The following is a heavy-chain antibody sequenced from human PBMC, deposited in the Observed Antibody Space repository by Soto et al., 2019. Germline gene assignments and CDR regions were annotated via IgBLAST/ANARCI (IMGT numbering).Heavy chain of an antibody. CDR2: ISGSGGST. Sequence: PGGSMRLSFAASVFPFSSNSMSWVRQDPGKGLEWVSAISGSGGSTYYADSVKGRFTISRDNSKNTLYLQMNSLRAEDTAVYYCAKVLWELNDAFDIWGQGKMVTVSS. J-gene: IGHJ3*02. D-gene: IGHD1-26*01. V-gene: IGHV3-23*01. CDR1: VFPFSSNS. CDR3: AKVLWELNDAFDI.